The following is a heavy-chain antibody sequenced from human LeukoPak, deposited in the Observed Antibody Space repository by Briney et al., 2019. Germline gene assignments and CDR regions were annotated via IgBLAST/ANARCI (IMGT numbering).Heavy chain of an antibody. J-gene: IGHJ6*02. CDR2: ISWNSGSI. D-gene: IGHD6-13*01. Sequence: GGSLRLSCAASGFTFDDYAMHWVRQAPGKGLEWVSGISWNSGSIGYADSVKGRFTISRDNAKNSLYLQMNSLRAEDTALYYCAKDRIAAAGTVSYYYGMDVWGQGTTVTVSS. CDR1: GFTFDDYA. V-gene: IGHV3-9*01. CDR3: AKDRIAAAGTVSYYYGMDV.